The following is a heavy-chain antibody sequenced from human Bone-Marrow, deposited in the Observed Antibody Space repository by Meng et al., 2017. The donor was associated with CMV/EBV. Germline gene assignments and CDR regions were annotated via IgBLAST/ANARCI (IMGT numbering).Heavy chain of an antibody. V-gene: IGHV4-39*07. CDR1: GGSISSSSYY. CDR3: AREFLEWLFPTARYYYYGMDV. D-gene: IGHD3-3*01. CDR2: IYYSGST. Sequence: SETLSLTCTVSGGSISSSSYYWGWIRQPPGKGLEWIGSIYYSGSTYYNPSLKSRVTISVDTSKNQFYLKLSSVTAADTAVYYCAREFLEWLFPTARYYYYGMDVWGQGTTVTVSS. J-gene: IGHJ6*02.